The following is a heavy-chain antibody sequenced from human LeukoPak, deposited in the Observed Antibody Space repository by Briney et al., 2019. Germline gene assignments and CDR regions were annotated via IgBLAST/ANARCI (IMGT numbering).Heavy chain of an antibody. J-gene: IGHJ4*02. CDR3: ARVTIFGVPNFDY. D-gene: IGHD3-3*01. CDR1: GGSISSYY. V-gene: IGHV4-59*12. Sequence: SETLSLTCTVSGGSISSYYWSWIRQPPGKGLEWIGYIYYTGNTNYNPSLKSRVTISVDTSKNQFSLKLSSVTAADTAVYYCARVTIFGVPNFDYWGQGTLVTVSS. CDR2: IYYTGNT.